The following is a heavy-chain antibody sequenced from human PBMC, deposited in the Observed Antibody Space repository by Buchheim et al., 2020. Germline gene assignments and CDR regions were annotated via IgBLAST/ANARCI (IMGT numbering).Heavy chain of an antibody. CDR2: IDPDVSYT. J-gene: IGHJ4*02. CDR3: ARQDCSSGVCYFFDH. D-gene: IGHD2-8*01. CDR1: GYTFTSHW. V-gene: IGHV5-10-1*03. Sequence: EVQLVQSGAEVKKPGESLRISCKGFGYTFTSHWISWVRQMPGKGLEWMGRIDPDVSYTNYSPSFQGHVTISADKSISTAYLHWRSLKASDTAMYYCARQDCSSGVCYFFDHWGQGTL.